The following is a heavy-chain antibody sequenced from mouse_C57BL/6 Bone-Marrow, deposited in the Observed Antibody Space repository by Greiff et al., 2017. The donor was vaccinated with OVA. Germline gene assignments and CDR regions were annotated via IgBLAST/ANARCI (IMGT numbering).Heavy chain of an antibody. J-gene: IGHJ3*01. V-gene: IGHV2-2*01. CDR2: IWSGGST. CDR3: AGQDSSGYPWFAY. CDR1: GFSLTSYG. D-gene: IGHD3-2*02. Sequence: VQLVESGPGLVQPSQSLSITCTVSGFSLTSYGVHWVRQSPGKGLEWLGVIWSGGSTDYNAAFISRLSISKDNSKSQVFFKMNSLQADDTAIYYCAGQDSSGYPWFAYWGQGTLVTVSA.